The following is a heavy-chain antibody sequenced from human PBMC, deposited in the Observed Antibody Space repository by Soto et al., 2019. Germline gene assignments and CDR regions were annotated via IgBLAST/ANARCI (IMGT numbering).Heavy chain of an antibody. D-gene: IGHD1-26*01. CDR2: IYYSGST. CDR1: GGSISSYY. CDR3: ARADRGRELLDY. J-gene: IGHJ4*02. V-gene: IGHV4-59*01. Sequence: SETLSLTCTVSGGSISSYYWSWIRQPPGKGLEWIGYIYYSGSTNYNPSLKSRVTISVDTSKNQFSLKLSSVTAADTAVYYCARADRGRELLDYWGQGTLVTVSS.